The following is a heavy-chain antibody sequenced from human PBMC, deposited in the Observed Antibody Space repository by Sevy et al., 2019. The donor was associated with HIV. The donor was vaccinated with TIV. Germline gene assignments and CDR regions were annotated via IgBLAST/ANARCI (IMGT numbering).Heavy chain of an antibody. Sequence: ASVKVSCKASGYTFTGYYMHWVRQAPGQGLEWMGWINPNSGGTNYAQKFQGRVTMTRDTSISTAYMELSRLRSDDTAVYYCARVLSSSSWPNWFDPWGQGTLVTVSS. V-gene: IGHV1-2*02. CDR1: GYTFTGYY. D-gene: IGHD6-13*01. CDR2: INPNSGGT. J-gene: IGHJ5*02. CDR3: ARVLSSSSWPNWFDP.